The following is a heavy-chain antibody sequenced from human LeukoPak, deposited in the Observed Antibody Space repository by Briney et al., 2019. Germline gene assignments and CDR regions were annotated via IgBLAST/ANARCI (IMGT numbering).Heavy chain of an antibody. V-gene: IGHV3-30*02. CDR2: IRYDGSNK. J-gene: IGHJ4*02. D-gene: IGHD2-2*02. CDR1: GFTFSDHY. CDR3: AKGGDIVVVPAAIIDY. Sequence: GGSLRLSCAASGFTFSDHYMSWIRQAPGKGLEWVAFIRYDGSNKYYADSVKGRFTISRDNSKNTLYLQMNSLGAEDTAVYYCAKGGDIVVVPAAIIDYWGQGTLVTVSS.